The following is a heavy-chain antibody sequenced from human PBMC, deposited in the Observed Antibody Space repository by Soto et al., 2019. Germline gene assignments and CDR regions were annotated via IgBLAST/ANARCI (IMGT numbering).Heavy chain of an antibody. V-gene: IGHV1-3*01. CDR3: ARHATTVTTKSYYYYGMDV. CDR2: INAGNGNT. D-gene: IGHD4-17*01. J-gene: IGHJ6*02. CDR1: GYTFTSYA. Sequence: ASVKVSCKASGYTFTSYAMHWVRQAPGQRLEWMGWINAGNGNTKYSQKFQGRVTITRDTSASTAYMELSSLRSEDTAVYYCARHATTVTTKSYYYYGMDVWGQGTTVTVSS.